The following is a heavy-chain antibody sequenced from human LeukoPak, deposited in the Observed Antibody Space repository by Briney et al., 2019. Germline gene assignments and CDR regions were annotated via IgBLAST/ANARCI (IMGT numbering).Heavy chain of an antibody. J-gene: IGHJ4*02. D-gene: IGHD5-24*01. V-gene: IGHV4-39*01. CDR3: AIQPRDGQNPRPCYFDY. CDR1: GGSISSSAYY. CDR2: VSYTGVS. Sequence: SATLSLTCAVSGGSISSSAYYWGWVSQPPGKGLGWIGSVSYTGVSYYNPSIKSRVTISTDTSTNQFSLRLTSVTAADTAVYYCAIQPRDGQNPRPCYFDYWGQGTLVTVSS.